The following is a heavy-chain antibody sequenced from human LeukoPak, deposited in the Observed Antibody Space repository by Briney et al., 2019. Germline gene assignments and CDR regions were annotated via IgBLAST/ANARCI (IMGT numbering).Heavy chain of an antibody. V-gene: IGHV3-23*01. CDR1: GFTFSSYA. Sequence: GGSLRLSCAASGFTFSSYAMSWVRQAPGKGLEWVSAISGSGGSTYYADSVKGRFTISRDNSKNTLYLQMNSLRAEDTAVYYCAIYPIHYYDSSGDYWGQGTLATVSS. J-gene: IGHJ4*02. CDR2: ISGSGGST. CDR3: AIYPIHYYDSSGDY. D-gene: IGHD3-22*01.